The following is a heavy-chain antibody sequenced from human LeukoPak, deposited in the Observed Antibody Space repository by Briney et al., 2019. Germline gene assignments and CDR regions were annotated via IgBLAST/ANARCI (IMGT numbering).Heavy chain of an antibody. V-gene: IGHV3-33*01. J-gene: IGHJ4*02. CDR3: ARGDLGSGSYFGYFDY. Sequence: GGSLRLSCAASGFTFSSYGMHWVRQAPGKGLEWVAVIWYDGSNKYYADSVKGRFTISRDNAKNSLYLQMNSLRAEDTAVYYCARGDLGSGSYFGYFDYWGQGTLVTVSS. CDR1: GFTFSSYG. D-gene: IGHD1-26*01. CDR2: IWYDGSNK.